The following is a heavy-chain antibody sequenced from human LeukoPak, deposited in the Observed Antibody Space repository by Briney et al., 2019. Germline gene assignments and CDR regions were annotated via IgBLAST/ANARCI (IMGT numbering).Heavy chain of an antibody. V-gene: IGHV3-21*01. CDR1: GFSFNNYD. CDR3: AREYFDS. J-gene: IGHJ4*02. CDR2: ISSSSTYI. Sequence: GGSLRLSCAASGFSFNNYDMNWVRQAPGRGPEWVSSISSSSTYIYYADSVKGRFTISRDNANNSLYLQMNSLRAEDTAVYYCAREYFDSWGQGTLVTVSS.